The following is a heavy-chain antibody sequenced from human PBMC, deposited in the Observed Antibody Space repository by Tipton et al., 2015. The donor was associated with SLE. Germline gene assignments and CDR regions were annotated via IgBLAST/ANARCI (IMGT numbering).Heavy chain of an antibody. D-gene: IGHD2-21*01. CDR1: GASISGYNHY. CDR3: AREAVVNSRLHHYYYMDA. CDR2: VVHSGIT. J-gene: IGHJ6*03. V-gene: IGHV4-39*02. Sequence: TLSLTCSVSGASISGYNHYWAWIRQSPGKGLEWIGSVVHSGITFYNPSLKTRVVISADASKNEFSLKLSSVTAADTAVYYCAREAVVNSRLHHYYYMDAWGKGTTVTASS.